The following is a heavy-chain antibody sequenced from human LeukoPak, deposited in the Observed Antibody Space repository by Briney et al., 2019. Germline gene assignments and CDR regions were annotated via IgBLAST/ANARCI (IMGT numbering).Heavy chain of an antibody. D-gene: IGHD2-15*01. Sequence: GGSLRLSCAASGFTFSDYGMNWVRQTPGKGLEWLAFIQNDGSNTFYADSVKGRFTISRDNSKNTLYLQMNSLRAEDTAVYYCAKWGCSGGSCYPFDHWGQGTLVTVSS. CDR3: AKWGCSGGSCYPFDH. V-gene: IGHV3-30*02. J-gene: IGHJ4*02. CDR1: GFTFSDYG. CDR2: IQNDGSNT.